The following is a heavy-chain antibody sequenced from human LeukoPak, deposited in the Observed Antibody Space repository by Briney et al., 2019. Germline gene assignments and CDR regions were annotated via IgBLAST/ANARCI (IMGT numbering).Heavy chain of an antibody. D-gene: IGHD2-2*01. CDR2: ISFSGST. CDR3: GRHTSGSSLDY. J-gene: IGHJ4*02. CDR1: GGSISSSGNF. Sequence: PSETLSFTCSVSGGSISSSGNFWAWIRQPPGKGLEWIATISFSGSTQYNPSLKSRVTISVDTSKNLFSLKLNSVTATDTAVYYCGRHTSGSSLDYWGQGSLVTVSS. V-gene: IGHV4-39*01.